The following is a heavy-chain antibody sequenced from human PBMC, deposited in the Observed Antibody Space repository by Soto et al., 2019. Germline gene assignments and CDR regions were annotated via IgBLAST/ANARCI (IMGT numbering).Heavy chain of an antibody. CDR1: GFTFSSYG. CDR3: AKESPITDYGDYFDY. J-gene: IGHJ4*02. D-gene: IGHD4-17*01. V-gene: IGHV3-30*18. Sequence: PGGSLRLSCAASGFTFSSYGMHWVRQAPGKGLEWVAVISYDGSNKYYADSVKGRFTISRDNSKNTLYLQMNSLRAEDTAVYYCAKESPITDYGDYFDYWGQGTLVTVSS. CDR2: ISYDGSNK.